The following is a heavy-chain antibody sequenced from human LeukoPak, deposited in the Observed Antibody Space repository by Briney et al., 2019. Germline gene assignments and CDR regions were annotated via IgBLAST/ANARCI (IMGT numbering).Heavy chain of an antibody. CDR2: IYYSGST. Sequence: PSETLSLTCTVSGDSISSWSYYWGWIRQPPGKGLEWIGSIYYSGSTYYNPSLKSRVTISVDTSKNQFSLKLSSVTAADTAVYYCARASRYSSGFYGWFDPWGQGTLVTVSS. V-gene: IGHV4-39*01. D-gene: IGHD6-19*01. CDR1: GDSISSWSYY. J-gene: IGHJ5*02. CDR3: ARASRYSSGFYGWFDP.